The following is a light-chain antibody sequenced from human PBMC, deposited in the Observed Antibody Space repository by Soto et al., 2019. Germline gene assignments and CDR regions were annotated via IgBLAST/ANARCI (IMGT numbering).Light chain of an antibody. V-gene: IGKV3-20*01. Sequence: EIVLTQSPGTLSFSPGERATLSCRASQSVSIDLAWYQQTPGQAPRLLIYGASSRATGIPDRFSGSGSGTDFTLTISRLEPEDFAVYYCQQYGSPITFGQGTRLEIK. CDR1: QSVSID. J-gene: IGKJ5*01. CDR3: QQYGSPIT. CDR2: GAS.